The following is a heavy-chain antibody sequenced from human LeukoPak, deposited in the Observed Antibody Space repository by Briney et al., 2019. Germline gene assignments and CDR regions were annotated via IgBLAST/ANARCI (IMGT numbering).Heavy chain of an antibody. Sequence: PGGSLRLSCAASGFTFSDYCMSWIRQAPGKGLEWVSYISSSGSSIYYADSVKGRFTISRDNAKNSLYLQMNSLRAEDRAMYYCARVGGGDGSGWSTTDYWGQGTLVTISS. D-gene: IGHD6-19*01. V-gene: IGHV3-11*04. J-gene: IGHJ4*02. CDR2: ISSSGSSI. CDR3: ARVGGGDGSGWSTTDY. CDR1: GFTFSDYC.